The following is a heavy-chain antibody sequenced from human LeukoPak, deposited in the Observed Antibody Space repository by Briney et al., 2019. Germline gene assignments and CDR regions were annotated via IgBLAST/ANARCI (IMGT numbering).Heavy chain of an antibody. CDR3: ARDSGSYWGCDY. CDR2: IYTSGNT. D-gene: IGHD1-26*01. CDR1: GDSISSGSYY. J-gene: IGHJ4*02. V-gene: IGHV4-61*02. Sequence: PSETLSLTCTVSGDSISSGSYYWSWIRQPAGKGLEWIGRIYTSGNTNYNPSLKSRVTISVDTSRNQFSLKLSSVTAADTAVYYCARDSGSYWGCDYWGQGTLVTVSS.